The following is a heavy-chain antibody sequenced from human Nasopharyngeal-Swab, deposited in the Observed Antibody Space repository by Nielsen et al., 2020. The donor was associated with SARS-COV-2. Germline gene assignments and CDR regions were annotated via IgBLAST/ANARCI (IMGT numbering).Heavy chain of an antibody. CDR2: IYTSGST. Sequence: LSCTVSGGSISSYYWSWIRQPAGKGLEWIGRIYTSGSTNYNPSLKSRVTMSVDTSKNQFSLKLSSVTAADTAVYYCARALSGAYYYDSSGYYETNWFDPWGQGTLVTVSS. V-gene: IGHV4-4*07. J-gene: IGHJ5*02. CDR3: ARALSGAYYYDSSGYYETNWFDP. D-gene: IGHD3-22*01. CDR1: GGSISSYY.